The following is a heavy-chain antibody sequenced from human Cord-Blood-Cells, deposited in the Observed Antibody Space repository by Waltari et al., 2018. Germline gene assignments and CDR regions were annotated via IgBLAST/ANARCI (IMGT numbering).Heavy chain of an antibody. J-gene: IGHJ3*02. V-gene: IGHV3-30*18. CDR2: ISYDGSNK. Sequence: QVQLVESGGGVVQPGRSLRLSCAASGFTFSSYGMHWVRQAPGKGLEWVAVISYDGSNKYYADSVKGRFTISRDNSKNTLYLQMNSLRAEDTAVYYCAKDIAARPRAFDIWGQGTMVTVSS. CDR3: AKDIAARPRAFDI. D-gene: IGHD6-6*01. CDR1: GFTFSSYG.